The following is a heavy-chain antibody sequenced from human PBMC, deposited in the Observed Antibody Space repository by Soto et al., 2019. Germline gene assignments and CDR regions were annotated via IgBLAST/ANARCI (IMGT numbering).Heavy chain of an antibody. V-gene: IGHV1-18*01. D-gene: IGHD1-7*01. J-gene: IGHJ4*02. CDR3: ARDYGPDGTTSRCYFDY. Sequence: QVPLVQSGAEVKKPGASVKVSCKASGYTFTSYGISWVRQAPGQGLEWMGWISAYNGNTNYAQKLQGRVTMTTDTSQSTAYTELMSLRSDDTAVYYCARDYGPDGTTSRCYFDYWGQGTLVTVSS. CDR1: GYTFTSYG. CDR2: ISAYNGNT.